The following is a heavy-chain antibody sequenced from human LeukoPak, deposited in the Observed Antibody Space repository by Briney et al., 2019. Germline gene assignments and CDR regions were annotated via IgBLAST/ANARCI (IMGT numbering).Heavy chain of an antibody. CDR3: AKDGGLWVSAHWGDS. Sequence: GGSLRLSCAAPGFTVSSNYMSWVRQAPGKGLEWVSTITTSDGNTYYADSVKGRFTVSRDNSKNTLFLQMNSLRAEDTGVYYCAKDGGLWVSAHWGDSWGRGTLVTVSS. V-gene: IGHV3-23*01. D-gene: IGHD7-27*01. CDR2: ITTSDGNT. J-gene: IGHJ4*02. CDR1: GFTVSSNY.